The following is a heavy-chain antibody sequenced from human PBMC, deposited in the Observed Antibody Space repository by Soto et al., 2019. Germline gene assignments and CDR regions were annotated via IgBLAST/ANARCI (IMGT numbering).Heavy chain of an antibody. J-gene: IGHJ5*02. CDR2: IYPGDSDT. CDR3: ARGYCTTTICDPWFDP. V-gene: IGHV5-51*01. CDR1: GYAFTSYW. Sequence: GESLKISCTGIGYAFTSYWIAWLRQMPGLGLEWVGIIYPGDSDTRYSPSFQGQVTISVDNSITTAYLQWSSPKASDTAMYYCARGYCTTTICDPWFDPWGQGTLVTVSS. D-gene: IGHD2-2*01.